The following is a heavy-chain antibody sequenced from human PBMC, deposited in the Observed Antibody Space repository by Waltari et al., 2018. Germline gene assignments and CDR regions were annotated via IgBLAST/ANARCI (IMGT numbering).Heavy chain of an antibody. V-gene: IGHV4-31*03. CDR2: IHHSGST. D-gene: IGHD3-3*01. J-gene: IGHJ6*02. CDR3: ARGILGATANSYYHHGMDV. CDR1: GDSISSGGYY. Sequence: QVQLQESGPGLVKPSQTLSLTCIVYGDSISSGGYYWPWIRQHPGKALEWVGIIHHSGSTSYNPSLKNRVTIESDTSKNEFSLRLTSMTAADTAVYYCARGILGATANSYYHHGMDVWGQGTAVTVSS.